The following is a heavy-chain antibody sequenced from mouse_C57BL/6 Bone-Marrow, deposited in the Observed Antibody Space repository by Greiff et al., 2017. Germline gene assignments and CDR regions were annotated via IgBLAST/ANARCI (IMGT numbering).Heavy chain of an antibody. Sequence: QVQLQQPGAELVKPGASVKLSCKASGYTFTSYWMHWVKQRPGQGLEWIGMIHPNSGSTNYNEKFKSKATLTVDTSSSTAYMQLSSLTSAGTAVYFCARRVVRRNPFAYWGQGTLVTVSA. CDR3: ARRVVRRNPFAY. CDR1: GYTFTSYW. J-gene: IGHJ3*01. V-gene: IGHV1-64*01. CDR2: IHPNSGST. D-gene: IGHD1-1*01.